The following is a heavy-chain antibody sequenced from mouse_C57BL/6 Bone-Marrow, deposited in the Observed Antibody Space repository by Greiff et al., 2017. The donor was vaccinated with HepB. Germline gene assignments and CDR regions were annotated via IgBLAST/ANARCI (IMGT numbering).Heavy chain of an antibody. J-gene: IGHJ4*01. CDR1: GFTFSSYG. CDR3: ARQGVKRGYYAMDY. CDR2: ISSGGSYT. Sequence: EVKVVESGGDLVKPGGSLKLSCAASGFTFSSYGMSWVRQTPDKRLEWVATISSGGSYTYYPDSVKGRFTISRDNAKNTLYLQMSSLKSEDTAMYYCARQGVKRGYYAMDYRGQGTSVTVSS. V-gene: IGHV5-6*01. D-gene: IGHD2-2*01.